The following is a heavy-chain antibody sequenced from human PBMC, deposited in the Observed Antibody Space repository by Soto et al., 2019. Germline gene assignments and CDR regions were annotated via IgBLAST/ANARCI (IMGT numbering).Heavy chain of an antibody. CDR3: ARTRMIESWIDY. D-gene: IGHD2-21*01. CDR1: GDSISTYY. J-gene: IGHJ4*01. CDR2: VYYSGST. Sequence: PSETLSLTCAVSGDSISTYYWSWLRQPPGKGLEWIGYVYYSGSTLYNPSLESRVTMSIDMSKKQVSLKLTSVIAADTAVYYCARTRMIESWIDYGGHGTLVTVSS. V-gene: IGHV4-59*01.